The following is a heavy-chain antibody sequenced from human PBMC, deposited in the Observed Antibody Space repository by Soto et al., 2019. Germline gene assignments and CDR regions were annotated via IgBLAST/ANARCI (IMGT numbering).Heavy chain of an antibody. V-gene: IGHV3-23*01. J-gene: IGHJ4*02. D-gene: IGHD3-3*01. Sequence: GGSLRLSCEASGFSFSSYGVSWVRQAPGKGLEWISAISTSGSSTFYADSVKGRFTISRDISKNTLFLQMNSLRAEDTAVYYCAKDFVSRSSNYDFWSGSPYDYWGQGTQVTASS. CDR3: AKDFVSRSSNYDFWSGSPYDY. CDR1: GFSFSSYG. CDR2: ISTSGSST.